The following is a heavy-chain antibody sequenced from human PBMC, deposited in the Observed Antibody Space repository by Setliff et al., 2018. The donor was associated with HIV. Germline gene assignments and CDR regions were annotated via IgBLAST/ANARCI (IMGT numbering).Heavy chain of an antibody. Sequence: PSETLSLTCTVPGGSINRSNYYWGWIRQPPGKGLEWIGTISYTGSTYYDPSLKSRVTISLDTSKNQFFLKLSSLTAPDTAIYYCARQTWEYYDTLTGYYRSPKNFDSWGQGTLVTVSS. CDR3: ARQTWEYYDTLTGYYRSPKNFDS. D-gene: IGHD3-9*01. CDR1: GGSINRSNYY. J-gene: IGHJ4*02. V-gene: IGHV4-39*01. CDR2: ISYTGST.